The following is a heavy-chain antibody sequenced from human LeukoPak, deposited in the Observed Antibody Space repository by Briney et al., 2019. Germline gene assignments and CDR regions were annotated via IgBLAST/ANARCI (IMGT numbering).Heavy chain of an antibody. J-gene: IGHJ4*02. CDR3: AKDLGPGFGEFLSRGFDY. CDR1: GFTFRNHG. D-gene: IGHD3-10*01. Sequence: PGGSLRLSCAASGFTFRNHGMNWVRQAPGKGLEWVSGISPSGGGTYYADSVKGRFTISRDNSKNTLYLQMNSLRAEDTAVYYCAKDLGPGFGEFLSRGFDYWGQGTLVTVSS. V-gene: IGHV3-23*01. CDR2: ISPSGGGT.